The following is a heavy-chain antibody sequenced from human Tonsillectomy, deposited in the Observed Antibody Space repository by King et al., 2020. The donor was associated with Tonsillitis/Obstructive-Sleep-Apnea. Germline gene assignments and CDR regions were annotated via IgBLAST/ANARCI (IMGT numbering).Heavy chain of an antibody. Sequence: VQLVESGGGVVQPGRSLRLSCAASGFTFSSYAMHWVRQAPGKGLEWVAVISYDGSNKYYADSVKGRFTISRDNSKNTLYLQMNSLRAEHTAVYYCARPVHYYDSSGYNYPDYWGQGTLVTVSS. CDR2: ISYDGSNK. D-gene: IGHD3-22*01. CDR3: ARPVHYYDSSGYNYPDY. V-gene: IGHV3-30*04. CDR1: GFTFSSYA. J-gene: IGHJ4*02.